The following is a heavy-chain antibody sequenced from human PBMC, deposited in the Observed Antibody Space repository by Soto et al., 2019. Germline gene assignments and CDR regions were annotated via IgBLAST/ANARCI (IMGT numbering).Heavy chain of an antibody. Sequence: GGSLRLSCADSGFTFSSYGMHWVRQAPGKGLEWVAVISYDGSNKYYADSVKGRFTISRDNSKNTLYLQMNSLRAEDTAVYYCAKDDAPRGGPLSYYFDYWGQGTLVTVSS. CDR1: GFTFSSYG. CDR2: ISYDGSNK. CDR3: AKDDAPRGGPLSYYFDY. D-gene: IGHD3-10*01. V-gene: IGHV3-30*18. J-gene: IGHJ4*02.